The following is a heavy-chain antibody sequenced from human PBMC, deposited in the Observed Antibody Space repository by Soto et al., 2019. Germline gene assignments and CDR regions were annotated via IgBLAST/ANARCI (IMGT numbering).Heavy chain of an antibody. CDR1: GFTFSSYA. J-gene: IGHJ4*02. CDR2: ISGSGGST. CDR3: AKDLDCDFWSGSRFDY. Sequence: GGSLRLSCAASGFTFSSYAMSWVRQAPGKGLEWVSAISGSGGSTYYADSVKGRFTISRDNSKNTLYLQMNSLRAEDTAVYYCAKDLDCDFWSGSRFDYWGQGTLVTVSS. V-gene: IGHV3-23*01. D-gene: IGHD3-3*01.